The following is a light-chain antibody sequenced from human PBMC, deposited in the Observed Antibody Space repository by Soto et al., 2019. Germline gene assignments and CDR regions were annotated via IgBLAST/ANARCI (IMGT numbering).Light chain of an antibody. Sequence: QSVLTQPASVSGSPGQSITISCTGTSSDVGLYDYVSWYQQHPGKAPQLMIYAVSNRPSGVSNRFSAPKSGNTASLFISGLQAEDEADYYCSSYTSDSYYVFGSGTKVTVL. J-gene: IGLJ1*01. V-gene: IGLV2-14*01. CDR3: SSYTSDSYYV. CDR2: AVS. CDR1: SSDVGLYDY.